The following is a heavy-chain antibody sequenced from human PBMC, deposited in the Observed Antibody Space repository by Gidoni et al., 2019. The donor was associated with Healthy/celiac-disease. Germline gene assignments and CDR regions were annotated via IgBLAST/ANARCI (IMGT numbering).Heavy chain of an antibody. D-gene: IGHD3-22*01. Sequence: GSGGSTYYADSVKGRFTISRDNSKNTLYLQMNSLRAEDTAVYYCANLGGYYDSSGYYSPGPPDRGTDYWGQGTLVTVSS. V-gene: IGHV3-23*01. J-gene: IGHJ4*02. CDR3: ANLGGYYDSSGYYSPGPPDRGTDY. CDR2: GSGGST.